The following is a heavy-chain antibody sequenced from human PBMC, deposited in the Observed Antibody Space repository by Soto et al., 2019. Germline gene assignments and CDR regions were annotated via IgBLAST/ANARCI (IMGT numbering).Heavy chain of an antibody. CDR1: GVTFSSYG. J-gene: IGHJ6*03. V-gene: IGHV3-30*18. Sequence: GGSLRLSCAASGVTFSSYGMHWVRQDPGKGLEWVAVISYDGSNKYYADSVKGRFTISRDNSKNTLYLQMNSLRAEDTAVYYCAKDLVAAAGLYYYYMDVWGKGTTVTVSS. CDR2: ISYDGSNK. CDR3: AKDLVAAAGLYYYYMDV. D-gene: IGHD6-13*01.